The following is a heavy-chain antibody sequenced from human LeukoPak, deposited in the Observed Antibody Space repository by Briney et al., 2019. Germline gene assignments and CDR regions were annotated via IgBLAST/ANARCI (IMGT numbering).Heavy chain of an antibody. CDR1: AFIFSGHW. CDR3: ARSLPYGTTWYGRSDF. D-gene: IGHD6-13*01. V-gene: IGHV3-7*03. J-gene: IGHJ4*02. Sequence: GGSLRLSCEGPAFIFSGHWMNWVRQTPGKGLEWVANIRQDGDTKYYVDSVKGRFTISRDNAMNSLYLQMNSLRAEDTAIYYCARSLPYGTTWYGRSDFWGQGTLVTVPS. CDR2: IRQDGDTK.